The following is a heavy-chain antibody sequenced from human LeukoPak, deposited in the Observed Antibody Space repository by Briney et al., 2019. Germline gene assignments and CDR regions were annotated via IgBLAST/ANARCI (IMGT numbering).Heavy chain of an antibody. D-gene: IGHD3-10*01. CDR2: TYYSGST. Sequence: AWETLSLTCNVSGDSITNGGYYWTWIRHHPERGLEWIGYTYYSGSTYYNPSLRSRVTISVDTSKNQFSLKLTSVTAADTAVYYCARDNGSGYYYIFNSWGQGILVTVSS. CDR3: ARDNGSGYYYIFNS. V-gene: IGHV4-31*03. CDR1: GDSITNGGYY. J-gene: IGHJ5*01.